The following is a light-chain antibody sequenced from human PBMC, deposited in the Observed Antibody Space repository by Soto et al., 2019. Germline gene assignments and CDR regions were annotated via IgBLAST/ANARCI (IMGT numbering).Light chain of an antibody. J-gene: IGKJ5*01. CDR2: GTS. Sequence: EIVLTQSPDTLSLSPGERATVSCRASQSVGSYLAWYQHKPGQAPRLLIYGTSSGAIGIPARFSGSGSGTDSTLTISRVEPEDFAVYYCHQYATSPTTFGQGALL. CDR3: HQYATSPTT. CDR1: QSVGSY. V-gene: IGKV3-20*01.